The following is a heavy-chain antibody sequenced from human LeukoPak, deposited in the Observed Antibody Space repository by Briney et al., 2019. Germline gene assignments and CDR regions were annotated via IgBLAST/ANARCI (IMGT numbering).Heavy chain of an antibody. J-gene: IGHJ4*02. CDR2: IWYDGSNK. CDR3: ARARKYSSSWYAGDY. V-gene: IGHV3-33*01. Sequence: GRSLRLSCAASGFTFSSYGMHWVRQAPGKGLEWVAVIWYDGSNKYYADSVKGRFTISRDNAKNSLYLQMNSLRAEDTAVYYCARARKYSSSWYAGDYWGQGTLVTVSS. CDR1: GFTFSSYG. D-gene: IGHD6-13*01.